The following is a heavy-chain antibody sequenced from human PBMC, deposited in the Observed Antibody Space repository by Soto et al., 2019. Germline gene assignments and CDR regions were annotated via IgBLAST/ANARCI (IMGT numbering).Heavy chain of an antibody. CDR2: INHSGST. CDR1: GGSFSGDY. J-gene: IGHJ4*02. D-gene: IGHD1-26*01. Sequence: QVQLQQWGAGRLKPSETLSLTCAGYGGSFSGDYWSWIRQPPGKGLEWSGEINHSGSTNYNPSLKSRVTIAVDTSKNQFSLKLSSVTAADTAVYYCARLRSGSYFRRHSFDYWGQVTLVTVSS. V-gene: IGHV4-34*01. CDR3: ARLRSGSYFRRHSFDY.